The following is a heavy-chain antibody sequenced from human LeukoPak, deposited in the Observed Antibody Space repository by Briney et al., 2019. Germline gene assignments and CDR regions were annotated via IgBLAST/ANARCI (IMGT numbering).Heavy chain of an antibody. V-gene: IGHV3-21*01. CDR3: ARVARAAAGTGLDY. J-gene: IGHJ4*02. D-gene: IGHD6-13*01. Sequence: PGGSLRLSCAASGFTFSSYSMNWVRQAPGQGLEWVSSISSSSSYIYYADSVKGRFTISRDNAKNSLYLQMNSLRAEDTAVYYCARVARAAAGTGLDYWGQGTLVTVSS. CDR2: ISSSSSYI. CDR1: GFTFSSYS.